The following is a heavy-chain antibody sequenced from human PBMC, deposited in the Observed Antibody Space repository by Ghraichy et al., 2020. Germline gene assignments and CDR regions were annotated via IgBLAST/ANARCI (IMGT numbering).Heavy chain of an antibody. CDR3: ASTSYDILTGYQPLDT. J-gene: IGHJ5*02. D-gene: IGHD3-9*01. Sequence: SETLSITCAVYGGSFSDYYWTLIRQPPGKGLQWIGEINHRGSTNYNPSLKSRVTISLDTSRNQFSLKLNSVTAADTAVYYCASTSYDILTGYQPLDTWGQGTLVTVSS. V-gene: IGHV4-34*01. CDR1: GGSFSDYY. CDR2: INHRGST.